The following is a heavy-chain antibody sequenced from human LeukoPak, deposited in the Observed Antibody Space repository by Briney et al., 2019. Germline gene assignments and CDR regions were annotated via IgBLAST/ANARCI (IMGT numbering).Heavy chain of an antibody. CDR2: IIPIFDTA. V-gene: IGHV1-69*06. Sequence: SVKASCEASGGTFNNYAISWVRQAPGQGLEWMGGIIPIFDTANYAQKFQGRVTITADKSTSTAYMELSSLRSEDTAVYYCARAVQVTTGGLFDYWGQGTLVTVSS. D-gene: IGHD4-17*01. CDR1: GGTFNNYA. J-gene: IGHJ4*02. CDR3: ARAVQVTTGGLFDY.